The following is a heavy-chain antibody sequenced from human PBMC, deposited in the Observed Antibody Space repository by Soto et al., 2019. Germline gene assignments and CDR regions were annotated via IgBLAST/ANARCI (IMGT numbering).Heavy chain of an antibody. J-gene: IGHJ3*02. Sequence: GGSLRLSCAASGFTVSSNYMSWVRQAPGKGLEWVSVIYSGGSTYYADSVKGRFTISRDNSKNTLYLQMNSLRAEDTAVYYRARVMYYDFWSGSNAFDIWGQGTMVTVSS. V-gene: IGHV3-53*01. CDR3: ARVMYYDFWSGSNAFDI. CDR2: IYSGGST. CDR1: GFTVSSNY. D-gene: IGHD3-3*01.